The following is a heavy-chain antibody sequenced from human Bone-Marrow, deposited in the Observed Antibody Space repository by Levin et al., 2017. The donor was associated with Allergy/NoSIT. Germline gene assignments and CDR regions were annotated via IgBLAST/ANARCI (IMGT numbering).Heavy chain of an antibody. J-gene: IGHJ4*02. CDR1: GVTVTSAAYS. Sequence: SETLSLTCGVSGVTVTSAAYSWNWIRQPPGKGLEWIGYVYHTGTTHYNSSLNSRVSISLDTSKNQFSLKLTSVTAADTAVYYCGRGNYYEYSFRLDYWGQGTPVTVSS. D-gene: IGHD3-10*01. V-gene: IGHV4-30-2*01. CDR2: VYHTGTT. CDR3: GRGNYYEYSFRLDY.